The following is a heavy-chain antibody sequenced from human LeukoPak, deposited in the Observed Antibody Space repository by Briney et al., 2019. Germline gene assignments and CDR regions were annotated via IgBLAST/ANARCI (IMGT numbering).Heavy chain of an antibody. CDR3: ARSMITFGGVRY. Sequence: SETLSLTCAVYGGSFSGYYWSWIRQPPGKGLEWLGEINHRGSTNYNPSLKSRVTISVDTSKNQFSLKLSSVTAADTAVYYCARSMITFGGVRYWGQGTLVTVSS. CDR2: INHRGST. D-gene: IGHD3-16*01. J-gene: IGHJ4*02. V-gene: IGHV4-34*01. CDR1: GGSFSGYY.